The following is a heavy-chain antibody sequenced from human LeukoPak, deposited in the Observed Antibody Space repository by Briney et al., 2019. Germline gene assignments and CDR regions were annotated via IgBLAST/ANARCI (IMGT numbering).Heavy chain of an antibody. CDR1: GFSFSSHG. D-gene: IGHD5-18*01. J-gene: IGHJ4*02. Sequence: KTGGSLRLSCAASGFSFSSHGMSWVRQAPGKGLEWVSGIIGGAGGTYYADSVKGRFTISRDNSKNTLYLQMNSLRAEDTAVYYCARGGGYSYGSFDYWGQGTLVTVSS. CDR3: ARGGGYSYGSFDY. CDR2: IIGGAGGT. V-gene: IGHV3-23*01.